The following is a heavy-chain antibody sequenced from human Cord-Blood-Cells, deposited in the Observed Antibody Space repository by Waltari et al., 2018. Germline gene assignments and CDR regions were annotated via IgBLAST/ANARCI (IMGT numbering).Heavy chain of an antibody. D-gene: IGHD3-10*01. CDR2: MNPNSGNT. CDR1: GYTFTSYD. CDR3: ARGLDGSGSYYLYYFDY. V-gene: IGHV1-8*01. Sequence: QVQLVQSGAEVKKPGASVKVSCKASGYTFTSYDINWVRKATGQGLEWMGWMNPNSGNTGYAQKFQGRVTMTRNTSISTAYMELSSLRSEDTAVYYCARGLDGSGSYYLYYFDYWGQGTLVTVSS. J-gene: IGHJ4*02.